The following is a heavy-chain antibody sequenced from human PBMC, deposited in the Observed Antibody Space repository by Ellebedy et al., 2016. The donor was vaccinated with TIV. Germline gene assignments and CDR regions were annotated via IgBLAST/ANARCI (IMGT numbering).Heavy chain of an antibody. J-gene: IGHJ5*02. CDR3: ARRGSYGDYSVQVNSWFDL. Sequence: PGGSLRLSCAASGFSFRNYWMGWVRQAPGKGLEWVANIYQDGSDKYYVDSVKGRFTISRDNARNSVYLQMNSLRAEDTGMYYCARRGSYGDYSVQVNSWFDLWGQGTPVTVS. CDR1: GFSFRNYW. CDR2: IYQDGSDK. D-gene: IGHD4-17*01. V-gene: IGHV3-7*01.